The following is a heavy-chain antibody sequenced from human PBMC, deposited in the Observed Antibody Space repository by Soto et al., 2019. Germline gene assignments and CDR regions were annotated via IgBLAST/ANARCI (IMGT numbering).Heavy chain of an antibody. D-gene: IGHD2-15*01. CDR2: ITSTSDIV. CDR3: VREWWSLVSYS. J-gene: IGHJ4*02. Sequence: APGRGPEWVSYITSTSDIVSYAYSVEGRFTVSRDNAKNSMYLHLTSLRVEDTAVYYCVREWWSLVSYSWGPGTLDTVSS. V-gene: IGHV3-48*01.